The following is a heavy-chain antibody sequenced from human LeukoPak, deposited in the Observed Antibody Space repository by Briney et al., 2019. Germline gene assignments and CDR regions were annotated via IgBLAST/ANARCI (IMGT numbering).Heavy chain of an antibody. V-gene: IGHV1-18*01. Sequence: ASVKVSCKASGYTFTSYGISWVRQAPGQGLEWMGWISAYNGNTNYAQKLQGRVTITTDTSTSTAYMELRSLRSDDTAVYYCARTTMVRGVYGMDVWGQGTTVTVSS. CDR1: GYTFTSYG. CDR2: ISAYNGNT. J-gene: IGHJ6*02. D-gene: IGHD3-10*01. CDR3: ARTTMVRGVYGMDV.